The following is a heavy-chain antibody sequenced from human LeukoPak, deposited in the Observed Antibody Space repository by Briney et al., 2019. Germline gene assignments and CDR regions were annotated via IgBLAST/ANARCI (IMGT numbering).Heavy chain of an antibody. V-gene: IGHV1-2*02. CDR2: INPNSGGT. CDR3: ARGRITIFGVVMAPPDV. CDR1: GYTFTGYY. Sequence: GASVKVSCKASGYTFTGYYMHWVRQAPGQGLEWMGWINPNSGGTNYAQKFQGRVTMTRDTSISTAYMELSRLRSDDTAVYYCARGRITIFGVVMAPPDVWGKGTTDTVSS. J-gene: IGHJ6*04. D-gene: IGHD3-3*01.